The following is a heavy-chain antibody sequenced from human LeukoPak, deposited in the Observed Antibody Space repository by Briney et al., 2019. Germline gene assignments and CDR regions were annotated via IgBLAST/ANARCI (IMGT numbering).Heavy chain of an antibody. V-gene: IGHV4-61*02. J-gene: IGHJ4*02. CDR3: ASTYSSSWYPYYFDY. D-gene: IGHD6-13*01. CDR2: IYTSGST. CDR1: GGSISSGSYY. Sequence: SQTLSLTCTVSGGSISSGSYYWSWIRHPAGKGLEWIGRIYTSGSTNYNPSLKSRVTISVDTSKNQFSLKLSSVTAADTAVYYCASTYSSSWYPYYFDYWGQGTLVTVSS.